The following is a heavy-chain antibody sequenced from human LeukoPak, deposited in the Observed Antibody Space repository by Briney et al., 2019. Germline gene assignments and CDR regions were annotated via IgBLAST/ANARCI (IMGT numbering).Heavy chain of an antibody. CDR1: GFTLSSYA. J-gene: IGHJ4*02. CDR2: ISVSGNT. Sequence: PGGSLRLSCAASGFTLSSYAMSWVRQGPGKGLEWVSAISVSGNTYHADSVKGRFTISRDSSKNTLYLQMNSLRAEDTAFYYCRVFLTSRDYWGQGSLVTVSS. D-gene: IGHD3-9*01. CDR3: RVFLTSRDY. V-gene: IGHV3-23*01.